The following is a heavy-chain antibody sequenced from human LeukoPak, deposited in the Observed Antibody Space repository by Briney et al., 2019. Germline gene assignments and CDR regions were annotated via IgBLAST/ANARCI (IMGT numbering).Heavy chain of an antibody. CDR3: ARDRTQLWLNY. J-gene: IGHJ4*02. Sequence: ASVKVSCKPSGYTFTGYYMHWVRQAPGQGLEWMGWISAYNGNTNYAQKLQGRVTMTTDTSTSTAYMELRSLRSDDTAVYYCARDRTQLWLNYWGQGTLVTVSS. D-gene: IGHD5-18*01. V-gene: IGHV1-18*04. CDR1: GYTFTGYY. CDR2: ISAYNGNT.